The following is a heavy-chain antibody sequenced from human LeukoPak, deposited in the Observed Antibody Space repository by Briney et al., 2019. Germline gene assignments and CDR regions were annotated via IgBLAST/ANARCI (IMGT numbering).Heavy chain of an antibody. CDR2: INHSGTT. CDR1: GGSFSGYY. J-gene: IGHJ4*02. D-gene: IGHD3-22*01. V-gene: IGHV4-34*01. CDR3: ARTSGYGTREFDY. Sequence: SETLSLTCAVYGGSFSGYYWSWIRQPPGKGLERIGEINHSGTTNYNPSLKSRVTISLDTSKNQFSLKLSSVTAADTAVYYCARTSGYGTREFDYWGQGTLVTVSS.